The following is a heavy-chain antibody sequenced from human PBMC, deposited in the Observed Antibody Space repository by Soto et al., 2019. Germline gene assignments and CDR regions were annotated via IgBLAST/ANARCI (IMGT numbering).Heavy chain of an antibody. Sequence: GASVKVSCKDSGGLFSSFAISWLRQAPGQGLEWMGGIIPVFGTTNYAQKFQDRVTITADESTNTAYMELSSLRSDDTAMYYCARGGGPYVWFNEFWGQGTQVTVSS. V-gene: IGHV1-69*13. J-gene: IGHJ4*02. CDR2: IIPVFGTT. CDR3: ARGGGPYVWFNEF. D-gene: IGHD3-16*01. CDR1: GGLFSSFA.